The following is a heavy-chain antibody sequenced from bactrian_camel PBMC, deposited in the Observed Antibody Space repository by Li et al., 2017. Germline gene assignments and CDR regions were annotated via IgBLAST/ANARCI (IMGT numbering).Heavy chain of an antibody. Sequence: HVQLVESGGRSVQAGGSLRLSCAVSGFTFSSNCMGWSRQAPGKGMEWVSGIYDDGSDTYYGADVKGRFTISRDNAKNTLYLQMSGLKSEDTATYYCARAVGDGGCRAGYCFGYYGQGTQVT. CDR3: ARAVGDGGCRAGYCFGY. J-gene: IGHJ6*01. D-gene: IGHD1*01. CDR1: GFTFSSNC. CDR2: IYDDGSDT. V-gene: IGHV3S6*01.